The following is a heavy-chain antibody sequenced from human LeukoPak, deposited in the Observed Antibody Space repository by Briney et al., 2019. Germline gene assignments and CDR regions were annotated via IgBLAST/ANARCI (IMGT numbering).Heavy chain of an antibody. CDR3: ARVEEGYGSGRRGNFYYYYMDV. Sequence: SETLSLTCTVSGGSISSYYWSWIRQPPGKGLEWIGYIYYSGSTNYKPSLKSRVTISVDTSKNQFSLKLSSVTAADTAVYYCARVEEGYGSGRRGNFYYYYMDVWGRGTTVTISS. CDR1: GGSISSYY. J-gene: IGHJ6*03. CDR2: IYYSGST. D-gene: IGHD3-10*01. V-gene: IGHV4-59*01.